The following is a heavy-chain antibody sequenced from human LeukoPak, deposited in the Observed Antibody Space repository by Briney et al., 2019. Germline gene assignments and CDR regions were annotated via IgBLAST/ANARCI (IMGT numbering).Heavy chain of an antibody. V-gene: IGHV3-33*01. J-gene: IGHJ4*02. CDR1: GFIFSSHG. CDR3: ARWGVGKRLDY. Sequence: PGGSLRLSCAASGFIFSSHGMHWVRRAPGKGLEWVAVVWYDGNNKYYADSVKGRFTISRDNSRNMVYLQMNSLRADDTATYYCARWGVGKRLDYWGQGTLVTVSS. D-gene: IGHD3-16*01. CDR2: VWYDGNNK.